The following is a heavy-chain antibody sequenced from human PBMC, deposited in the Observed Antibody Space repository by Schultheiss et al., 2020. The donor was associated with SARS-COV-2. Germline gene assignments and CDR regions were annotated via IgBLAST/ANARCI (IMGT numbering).Heavy chain of an antibody. CDR2: IKSKTDGGTT. D-gene: IGHD3-22*01. J-gene: IGHJ6*02. CDR3: NTAGAWLPLYYYYGMDV. Sequence: GGSLRLSCAASGFTFSNAWMSWVRQAPGKGLEWVGRIKSKTDGGTTDYAAPVKGRFTISRDDSKNTLYLQMNSLKTEDTAVYYCNTAGAWLPLYYYYGMDVWGQGTTVTVSS. V-gene: IGHV3-15*01. CDR1: GFTFSNAW.